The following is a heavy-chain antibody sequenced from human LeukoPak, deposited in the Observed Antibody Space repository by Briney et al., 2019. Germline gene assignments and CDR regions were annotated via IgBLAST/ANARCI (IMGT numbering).Heavy chain of an antibody. J-gene: IGHJ4*02. D-gene: IGHD6-19*01. CDR3: ARHRRSSGWYGYYFEF. CDR2: INHSGST. CDR1: GGSFSDYY. Sequence: SETPSLTCAVYGGSFSDYYWSWIRQPPGKGLEWIGEINHSGSTNYNPSLKSRVTISVDTSKNQFSLELNSVTAADTAVYYCARHRRSSGWYGYYFEFWGQGSLVIVSS. V-gene: IGHV4-34*01.